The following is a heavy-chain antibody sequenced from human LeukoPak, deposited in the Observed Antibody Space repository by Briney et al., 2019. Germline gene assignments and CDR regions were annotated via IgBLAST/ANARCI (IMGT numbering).Heavy chain of an antibody. D-gene: IGHD6-13*01. CDR2: IYYSGST. V-gene: IGHV4-59*01. J-gene: IGHJ5*02. CDR1: GGSISSYY. CDR3: ARDLIRSSSWFFDP. Sequence: SETLSLTCTVSGGSISSYYWSWIRQPPGKGLEWIGYIYYSGSTNYNPCLKSRVTISVDTSKNQFSLKLSSVTAADTAVYYCARDLIRSSSWFFDPWGQGTLVTVSS.